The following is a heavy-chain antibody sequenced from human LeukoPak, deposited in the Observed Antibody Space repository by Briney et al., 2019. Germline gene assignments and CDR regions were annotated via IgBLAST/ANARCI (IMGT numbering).Heavy chain of an antibody. CDR1: GGSIRNYY. V-gene: IGHV4-59*01. D-gene: IGHD3-10*01. Sequence: SETLSLTCTVSGGSIRNYYWSWIRQPPGKGLEWIGYIYYSGDTNYNPSLQSRVTVSVDTSRNQFSLKLTSVSAADTAVYYCVRGPYGSGISNWFDPWGQGTQVIVSS. J-gene: IGHJ5*02. CDR3: VRGPYGSGISNWFDP. CDR2: IYYSGDT.